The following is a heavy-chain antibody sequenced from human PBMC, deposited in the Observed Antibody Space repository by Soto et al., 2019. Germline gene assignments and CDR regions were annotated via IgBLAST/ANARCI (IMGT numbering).Heavy chain of an antibody. CDR1: GGSISSGDYY. V-gene: IGHV4-30-4*01. CDR3: TRGRIVGATDVPRYAFDI. J-gene: IGHJ3*02. CDR2: IYYSGST. D-gene: IGHD1-26*01. Sequence: QVQLQESGPGLVKPSQTLSLTCTVSGGSISSGDYYWSWIRQPPGKGLEWIGYIYYSGSTYYNPSLKSRVTISVDTSKNQFSLKLSSVTAADTAVYYCTRGRIVGATDVPRYAFDIWGQGTMVTVSS.